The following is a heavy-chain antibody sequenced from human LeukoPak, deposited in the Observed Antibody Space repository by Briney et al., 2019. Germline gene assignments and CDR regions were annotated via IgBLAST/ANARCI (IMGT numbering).Heavy chain of an antibody. Sequence: SETLSLTCAVSGGSISSSNWWSWVRQPPGKGLEWIGEIYHSGSTNYNPSLKSQVTISVDKSKNQFSLKLSSVTAADTAVYYCARLTYSNYNDYWGQGTLVTVSS. V-gene: IGHV4-4*02. D-gene: IGHD4-11*01. CDR3: ARLTYSNYNDY. CDR1: GGSISSSNW. CDR2: IYHSGST. J-gene: IGHJ4*02.